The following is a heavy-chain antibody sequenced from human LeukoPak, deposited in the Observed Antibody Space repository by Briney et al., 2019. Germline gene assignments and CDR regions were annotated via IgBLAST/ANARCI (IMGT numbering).Heavy chain of an antibody. Sequence: SETLSLTCAVYGGSFSGYYWSWIRQPPGKGLEWIGEINHSGSTNYNPSLKSRVTISVDTSKNQFSLKLSSVTAADTAVYYCARAPPGIAAAGSRFNWFDPWGQGTLVAVSS. D-gene: IGHD6-13*01. J-gene: IGHJ5*02. CDR1: GGSFSGYY. V-gene: IGHV4-34*01. CDR2: INHSGST. CDR3: ARAPPGIAAAGSRFNWFDP.